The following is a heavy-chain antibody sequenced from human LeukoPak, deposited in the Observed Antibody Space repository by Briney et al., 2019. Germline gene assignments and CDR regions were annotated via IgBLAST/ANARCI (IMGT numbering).Heavy chain of an antibody. J-gene: IGHJ5*02. CDR2: FDPEDGET. CDR1: GYTLTELS. D-gene: IGHD6-13*01. CDR3: ATIGSLIAAAGTENNWFDP. Sequence: ASVKVSCKASGYTLTELSMHWVRQAPGKGLEWMGGFDPEDGETIYAQKFQGRVTMTEDTSTDTAYMELSSLRSEDTAVYYCATIGSLIAAAGTENNWFDPWGQGTLVTVSS. V-gene: IGHV1-24*01.